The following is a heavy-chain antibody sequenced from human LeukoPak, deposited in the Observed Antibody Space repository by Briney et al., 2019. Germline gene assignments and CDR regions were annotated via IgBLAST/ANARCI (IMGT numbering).Heavy chain of an antibody. Sequence: ASVKVSCKASGYTFTSYGISWVRQAPGQGLEWMGWISAYNGNTNYAQKLQGRVTMATDTSTSTAYMELRSLRSDDTAVYYCARWGYYDSSGYGGWFDPWGQGTLVTVSS. CDR2: ISAYNGNT. D-gene: IGHD3-22*01. CDR1: GYTFTSYG. J-gene: IGHJ5*02. CDR3: ARWGYYDSSGYGGWFDP. V-gene: IGHV1-18*01.